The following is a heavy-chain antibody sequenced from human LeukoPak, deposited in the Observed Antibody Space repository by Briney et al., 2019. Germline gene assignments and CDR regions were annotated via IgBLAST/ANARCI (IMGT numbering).Heavy chain of an antibody. CDR1: GFTFSSYA. CDR3: AKLGAQYVWGSYRPFDY. J-gene: IGHJ4*02. D-gene: IGHD3-16*02. CDR2: ISGSDSRT. Sequence: GGSLRLSCAASGFTFSSYAMTWVRQAPGKGLELVSGISGSDSRTYYADSVKGRFTISRDNSKNTLYLQMNSLRAEDTAVYYCAKLGAQYVWGSYRPFDYWGQGALVTVSS. V-gene: IGHV3-23*01.